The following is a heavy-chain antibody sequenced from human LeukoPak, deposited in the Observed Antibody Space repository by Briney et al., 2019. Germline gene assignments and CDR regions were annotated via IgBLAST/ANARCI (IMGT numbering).Heavy chain of an antibody. V-gene: IGHV3-23*01. CDR3: AKAPVTSCRGAFCYPFDS. J-gene: IGHJ4*02. D-gene: IGHD2-15*01. Sequence: GGSLRLSCAASGFTFSSYAMSWVRQAPGKGLEWVSTISVSGGSTYYADSVRGRFTISRDNSRNTMYLQMNSLRAEDAAVYYCAKAPVTSCRGAFCYPFDSWGQGTVVTVSS. CDR2: ISVSGGST. CDR1: GFTFSSYA.